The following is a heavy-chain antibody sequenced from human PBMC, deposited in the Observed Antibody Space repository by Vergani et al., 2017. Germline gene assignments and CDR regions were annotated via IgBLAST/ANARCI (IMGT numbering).Heavy chain of an antibody. CDR1: GYSFTSYW. CDR3: ARHRGWGLVVXDATPGYYYYGMDV. CDR2: IYPGDSDT. J-gene: IGHJ6*02. V-gene: IGHV5-51*01. Sequence: EVQLVQSGAEVKKPGESVKISCKGSGYSFTSYWIGWVRQMPGKGLEWMGIIYPGDSDTRYSPSFQGQVTISADKSISTAYLQWSSLKASDTAMYYCARHRGWGLVVXDATPGYYYYGMDVWGQGTTVTVSS. D-gene: IGHD2-15*01.